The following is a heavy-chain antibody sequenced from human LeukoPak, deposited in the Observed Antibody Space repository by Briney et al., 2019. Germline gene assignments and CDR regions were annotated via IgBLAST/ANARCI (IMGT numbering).Heavy chain of an antibody. CDR1: GFTFSSYA. CDR2: ISYDGSNK. V-gene: IGHV3-30*04. Sequence: GGSLRLSCAASGFTFSSYAMHWVRQAPGKGLEWVAVISYDGSNKYYADSVKGRFTISRDNSKNTLYLQMNSLRAEDTAVYYCARLPRATGDPSRPSPSYFDYWGQGTLVTVSS. CDR3: ARLPRATGDPSRPSPSYFDY. D-gene: IGHD1-14*01. J-gene: IGHJ4*02.